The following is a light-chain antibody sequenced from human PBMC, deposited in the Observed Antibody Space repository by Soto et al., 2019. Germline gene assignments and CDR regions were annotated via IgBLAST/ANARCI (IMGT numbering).Light chain of an antibody. V-gene: IGLV1-47*01. CDR2: RAS. J-gene: IGLJ2*01. CDR1: SSNIRSNY. CDR3: AAWDDTLNGLV. Sequence: QSVLTQPPSASGTPGQRVTISCSGSSSNIRSNYVYWYQQVPGTAPRLLMYRASQRPSGVPDRFSGSKSGTSGSLAISGLRSEDEADYYCAAWDDTLNGLVFGGGTKLTVL.